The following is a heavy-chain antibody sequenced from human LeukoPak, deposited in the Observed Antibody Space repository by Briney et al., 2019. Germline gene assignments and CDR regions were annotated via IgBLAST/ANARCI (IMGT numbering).Heavy chain of an antibody. CDR3: VKVGYYNDSSGYYLDYFDY. D-gene: IGHD3-22*01. CDR2: ISGSGDST. CDR1: GFTFSSYG. Sequence: HSGGSLRLSCAASGFTFSSYGMSWVRQAPGKGLEWVSAISGSGDSTYYADSVKGRFTISRGNSKNTLYLQMNSLRAEDTAVYYCVKVGYYNDSSGYYLDYFDYWGQGTLVTVSS. V-gene: IGHV3-23*01. J-gene: IGHJ4*02.